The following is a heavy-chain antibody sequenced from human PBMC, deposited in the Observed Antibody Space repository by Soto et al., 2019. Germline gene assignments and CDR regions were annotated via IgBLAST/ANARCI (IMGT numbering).Heavy chain of an antibody. D-gene: IGHD2-2*02. Sequence: PVGSLRLSCTASGFTFGDYAMSWFRQAPGKGREWVGFMRSKAYGHTTDYPASPKGRFTISRDHSKNMLYLQINSLRADETALYYCANACSSTSCYKWLDRWGQVPLVPISS. CDR1: GFTFGDYA. CDR2: MRSKAYGHTT. V-gene: IGHV3-49*03. CDR3: ANACSSTSCYKWLDR. J-gene: IGHJ5*02.